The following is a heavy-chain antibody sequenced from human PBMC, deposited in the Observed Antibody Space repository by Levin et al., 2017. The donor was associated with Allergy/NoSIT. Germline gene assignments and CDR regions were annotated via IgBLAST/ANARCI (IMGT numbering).Heavy chain of an antibody. CDR3: AKPPYRYGSGSYYDYYMDV. CDR1: GFTFSSYA. V-gene: IGHV3-23*01. D-gene: IGHD3-10*01. Sequence: GGSLRLSCAASGFTFSSYAMSWVRQAPGKGLEWVSAISGSGGSTYYADSVKGRFTISRDNSKNTLYLQMNSLRAEDTAVYYCAKPPYRYGSGSYYDYYMDVWGKGTTVTVSS. J-gene: IGHJ6*03. CDR2: ISGSGGST.